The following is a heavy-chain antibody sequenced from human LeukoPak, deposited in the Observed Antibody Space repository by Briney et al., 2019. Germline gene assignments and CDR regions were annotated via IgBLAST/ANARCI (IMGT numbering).Heavy chain of an antibody. CDR1: GFIFSSYW. J-gene: IGHJ4*02. D-gene: IGHD2/OR15-2a*01. V-gene: IGHV3-74*01. Sequence: SLRXSCAASGFIFSSYWMYWVRQAPGQGLVWVSRIDSDGSRTNYADSVKGRFTISRDNAKNTLYLQMNSLRAEDTAVYFCAILNGIFNYWGQGTLVTVSS. CDR3: AILNGIFNY. CDR2: IDSDGSRT.